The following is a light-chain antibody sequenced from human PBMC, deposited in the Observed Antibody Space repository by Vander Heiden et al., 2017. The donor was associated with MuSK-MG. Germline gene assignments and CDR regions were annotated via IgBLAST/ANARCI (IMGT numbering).Light chain of an antibody. CDR1: QSISSY. CDR3: QLSYRARALT. Sequence: DIQMTQSPSSLSASVGDRVTIPCRASQSISSYLNWYQQKPGKAPKLLIYAASSLHSGVPSRFSGSGSGTDFTLTIRSLQPEDFATYYCQLSYRARALTFGGGTKVEIK. CDR2: AAS. J-gene: IGKJ4*01. V-gene: IGKV1-39*01.